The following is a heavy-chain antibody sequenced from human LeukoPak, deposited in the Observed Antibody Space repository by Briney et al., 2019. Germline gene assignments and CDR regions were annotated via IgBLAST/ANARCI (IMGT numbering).Heavy chain of an antibody. CDR3: ARRLMYYYDTSGYDVAFDI. D-gene: IGHD3-22*01. CDR1: GYTFTSYW. CDR2: IYPDDSDI. J-gene: IGHJ3*02. Sequence: GESLKISCKGFGYTFTSYWIGWVRQMPGKGLEWMVIIYPDDSDITYSPSFQGQGTISADQSISTAYLQWTKLKASDTAMYYCARRLMYYYDTSGYDVAFDIWGQGTMVTVSS. V-gene: IGHV5-51*01.